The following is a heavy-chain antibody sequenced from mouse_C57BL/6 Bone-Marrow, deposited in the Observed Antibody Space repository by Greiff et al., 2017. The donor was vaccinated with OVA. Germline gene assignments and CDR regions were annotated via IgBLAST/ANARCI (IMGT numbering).Heavy chain of an antibody. J-gene: IGHJ2*01. CDR3: TPLDGYYVDY. CDR2: IDPDNGDT. D-gene: IGHD2-3*01. CDR1: GFNIKDDY. Sequence: EVQLQQPGAELVRPGASVKLSCTASGFNIKDDYMHWVKQRPEQGLEWIGWIDPDNGDTDYASKFQGKATITADTSSNTAYLQLSRLPSEDTAVYYCTPLDGYYVDYGGQGTTLTVSA. V-gene: IGHV14-4*01.